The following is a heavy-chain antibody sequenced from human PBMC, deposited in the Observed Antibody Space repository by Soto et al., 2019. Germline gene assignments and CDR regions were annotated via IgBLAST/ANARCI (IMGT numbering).Heavy chain of an antibody. Sequence: QVQLVESGGGVVQPGRSLRLSCVASGFAFSSFGMHWVRQAPGKGLEWLAVISFDGRDQYYADSVKGRFTISRDSSNNTVSLQMSGLRPEDTAVYYCAKDLTSYCTNGFCHPTDGGQYYYGMDVWGQGTTVTVSS. CDR2: ISFDGRDQ. D-gene: IGHD2-8*01. J-gene: IGHJ6*02. V-gene: IGHV3-30*18. CDR3: AKDLTSYCTNGFCHPTDGGQYYYGMDV. CDR1: GFAFSSFG.